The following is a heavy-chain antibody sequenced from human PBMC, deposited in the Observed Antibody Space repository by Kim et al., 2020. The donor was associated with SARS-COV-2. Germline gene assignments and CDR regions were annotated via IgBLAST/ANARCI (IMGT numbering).Heavy chain of an antibody. CDR3: WKDLLYVPGRGYFDS. D-gene: IGHD3-10*01. Sequence: GGSLRLSCAASGFAFGDYAMSWVRRAPGKGLEWVSALSGSIPDAKYADSVRGRFTISRDNSKNTLFLQMDSLRVDDTAVYYCWKDLLYVPGRGYFDSWG. J-gene: IGHJ4*01. CDR1: GFAFGDYA. V-gene: IGHV3-23*01. CDR2: LSGSIPDA.